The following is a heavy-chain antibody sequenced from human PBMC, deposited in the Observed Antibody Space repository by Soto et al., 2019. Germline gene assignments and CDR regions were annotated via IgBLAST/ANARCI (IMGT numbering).Heavy chain of an antibody. V-gene: IGHV3-66*01. CDR1: GFTVSSKY. CDR2: IHSGGIT. CDR3: ARERGTTGDNCFES. D-gene: IGHD1-1*01. Sequence: GGSLRLSCAASGFTVSSKYMSWVRQAPGKGLEWVSVIHSGGITYYADFVKGRFTLSRDNSKNTLYFQMNNLRAEDTAVYYCARERGTTGDNCFESWGQGTLVTVSS. J-gene: IGHJ5*01.